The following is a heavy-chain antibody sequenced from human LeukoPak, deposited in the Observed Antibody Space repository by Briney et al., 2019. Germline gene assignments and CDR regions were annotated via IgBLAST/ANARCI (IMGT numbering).Heavy chain of an antibody. Sequence: LETLSLTCAVYGGSFSSYYWSWIRQPPGKGLEWIGEINHSGSTNYNPSLKSRVTITVDTSKNQFSLKLSSVTAADTAVYYCARERGEVLRFPPADLWFDPWGQGTLVTVSS. CDR1: GGSFSSYY. D-gene: IGHD3-3*01. CDR3: ARERGEVLRFPPADLWFDP. V-gene: IGHV4-34*01. CDR2: INHSGST. J-gene: IGHJ5*02.